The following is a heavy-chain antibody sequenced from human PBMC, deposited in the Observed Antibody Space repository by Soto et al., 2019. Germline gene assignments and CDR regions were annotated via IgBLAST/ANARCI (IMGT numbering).Heavy chain of an antibody. CDR2: TYYRSKWYS. CDR3: ARGPWNAEGYYYGMDV. V-gene: IGHV6-1*01. J-gene: IGHJ6*02. Sequence: SQPVSSTCAISGASVLRNIGAWNCIRQSPSGGLQWLGRTYYRSKWYSEYAPSVKSRITINPDTAKNQFALQLKSVTPDDSGVYYRARGPWNAEGYYYGMDVCGQRITVTVSS. D-gene: IGHD1-1*01. CDR1: GASVLRNIGA.